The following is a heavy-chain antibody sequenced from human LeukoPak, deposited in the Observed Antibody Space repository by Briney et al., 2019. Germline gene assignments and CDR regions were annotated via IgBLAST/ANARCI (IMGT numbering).Heavy chain of an antibody. CDR1: GGSIRSGNYY. J-gene: IGHJ4*02. Sequence: SQTLSLTCAVSGGSIRSGNYYWSWIRQPAGKRLEWIARMYTSGSINYNPSLKSRVTISADTSKNQFSLKLTSVTAADTAVYYCAAMIGYFDYWGQGILVTVSS. V-gene: IGHV4-61*02. CDR2: MYTSGSI. CDR3: AAMIGYFDY. D-gene: IGHD3-22*01.